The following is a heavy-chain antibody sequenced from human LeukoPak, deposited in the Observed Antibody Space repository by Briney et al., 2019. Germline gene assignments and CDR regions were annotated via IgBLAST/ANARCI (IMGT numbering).Heavy chain of an antibody. CDR2: INPNSGDT. Sequence: ASVKVSCKASGYTFTGYYIHWVRQAPGQGLEWMGWINPNSGDTYYLQKFRGRVTMTRASSISTAYMEVTSLTSDDTAMYYCARDSIPYVVVVAATPAFWFDPWGQGTLVTVSS. V-gene: IGHV1-2*02. CDR3: ARDSIPYVVVVAATPAFWFDP. D-gene: IGHD2-15*01. J-gene: IGHJ5*02. CDR1: GYTFTGYY.